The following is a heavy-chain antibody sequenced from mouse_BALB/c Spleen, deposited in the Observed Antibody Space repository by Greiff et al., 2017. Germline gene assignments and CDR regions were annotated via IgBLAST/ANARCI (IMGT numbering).Heavy chain of an antibody. CDR2: INPSTGYT. CDR3: ARWAYFTLYYAMDY. CDR1: GYTFTSYW. Sequence: QVQLQQSGAELATPGASVKMSCKASGYTFTSYWMHWVKQRPGQGLEWIGYINPSTGYTEYNQKFKDKATLTADKSSSTAYMQLSSLTSEDSAVYYCARWAYFTLYYAMDYWGQGTSVTVSS. J-gene: IGHJ4*01. D-gene: IGHD2-10*01. V-gene: IGHV1-4*01.